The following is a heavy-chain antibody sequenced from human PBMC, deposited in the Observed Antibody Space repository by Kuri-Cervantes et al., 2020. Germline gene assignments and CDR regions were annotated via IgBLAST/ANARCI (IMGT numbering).Heavy chain of an antibody. Sequence: SETLSLTCTVSGGSISSYYWSWIRQPAGKGLEWIGRIYTSGSTNYNPSLKSRVTISVDKSKNRFSLKLSSVTAADTAVYYCARRNRQWLVPFDYWGQGTLVTVSS. CDR3: ARRNRQWLVPFDY. D-gene: IGHD6-19*01. CDR1: GGSISSYY. CDR2: IYTSGST. V-gene: IGHV4-4*07. J-gene: IGHJ4*02.